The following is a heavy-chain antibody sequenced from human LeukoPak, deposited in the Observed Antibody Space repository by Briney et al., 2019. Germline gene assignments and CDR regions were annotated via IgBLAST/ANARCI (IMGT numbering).Heavy chain of an antibody. CDR1: GFTFSSYW. J-gene: IGHJ4*02. V-gene: IGHV3-7*01. D-gene: IGHD6-19*01. CDR2: IKQDGSEQ. CDR3: ARGKWLAPLFYFDF. Sequence: GVSLRLSCAASGFTFSSYWMSWVRQAPGKGLEWVANIKQDGSEQYYVDSVKGRFTISRDSAKNSLYLQMNSLRAEDTAVYYCARGKWLAPLFYFDFWGQGTLVTVSS.